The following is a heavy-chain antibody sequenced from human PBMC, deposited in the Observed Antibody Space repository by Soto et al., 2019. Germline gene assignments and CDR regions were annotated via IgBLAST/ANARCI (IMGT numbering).Heavy chain of an antibody. J-gene: IGHJ6*02. CDR1: GGSISSSSYY. D-gene: IGHD1-26*01. CDR3: AREDYGIVGATTHYYYYYGMDV. V-gene: IGHV4-39*01. CDR2: IYYSGST. Sequence: SETLSLTCTVSGGSISSSSYYWGWIRQPPGKGLEWTGSIYYSGSTYYNPSLKSRVTISVDTSKNQFSLKLSSVTAADTAVYYCAREDYGIVGATTHYYYYYGMDVWGQGTTVTVSS.